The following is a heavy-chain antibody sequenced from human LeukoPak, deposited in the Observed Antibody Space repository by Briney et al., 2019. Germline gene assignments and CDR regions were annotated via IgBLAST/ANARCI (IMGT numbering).Heavy chain of an antibody. CDR1: GGSFSGYY. V-gene: IGHV4-34*01. CDR3: AWGGLGDFDY. J-gene: IGHJ4*02. CDR2: INHSGSA. D-gene: IGHD3-16*01. Sequence: SETLSLTCAVYGGSFSGYYWSWIRQPPGKGLEWIGEINHSGSANYNPSLKSRVTISVDTSKNQFSLKLSSVTAADTAVYYCAWGGLGDFDYWGQGTLVTVSS.